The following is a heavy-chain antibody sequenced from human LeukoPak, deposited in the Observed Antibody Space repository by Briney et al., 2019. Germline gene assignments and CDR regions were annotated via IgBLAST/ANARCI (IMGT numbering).Heavy chain of an antibody. V-gene: IGHV1-46*01. CDR1: GYTFTSYY. Sequence: ASVKVSCKASGYTFTSYYMHWVRQASGQGLEWMGIINPSGGSTSYAQKFQGRVTMTRDMSTSTVYMELSSLRSEDTAVYYCARDSSDYGDYIGYWGQGTLVTVSS. J-gene: IGHJ4*02. CDR3: ARDSSDYGDYIGY. CDR2: INPSGGST. D-gene: IGHD4-17*01.